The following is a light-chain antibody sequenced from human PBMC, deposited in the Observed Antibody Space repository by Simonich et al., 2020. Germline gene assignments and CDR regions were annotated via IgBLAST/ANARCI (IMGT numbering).Light chain of an antibody. Sequence: AIRMTQSPSSLSASPGDRVTITCRASQGISSYLAWYQQKPGKSPMLLIYAASTLQSGVPSRFSGSGSGTDFTLTISCLQSEDFATYYCQQYYSYSWTFGQGTKVEIK. CDR1: QGISSY. CDR3: QQYYSYSWT. V-gene: IGKV1-8*01. J-gene: IGKJ1*01. CDR2: AAS.